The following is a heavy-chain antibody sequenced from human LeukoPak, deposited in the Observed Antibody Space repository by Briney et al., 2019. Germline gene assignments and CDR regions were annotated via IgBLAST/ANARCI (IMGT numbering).Heavy chain of an antibody. D-gene: IGHD4-17*01. Sequence: GGSLRLSCAASGFTFSSYSMNWVRQAPGKGLGWVSSISSSSSYIYYADSVKGRFTISRDNAKNSLYLQMNSLRAEDTAVYYCATSSDYGDYRTVDYWGQGTLVTVSS. CDR2: ISSSSSYI. V-gene: IGHV3-21*01. CDR3: ATSSDYGDYRTVDY. J-gene: IGHJ4*02. CDR1: GFTFSSYS.